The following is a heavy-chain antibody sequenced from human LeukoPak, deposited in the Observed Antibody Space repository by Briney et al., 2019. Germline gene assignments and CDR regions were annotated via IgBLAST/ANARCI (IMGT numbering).Heavy chain of an antibody. V-gene: IGHV3-48*03. CDR2: ISGSGSVI. Sequence: GGSLRLSCAASGFTFSIYEMNWVRQAPGKGLEWVSYISGSGSVIHYADSVKGRFTISRDNAKNSLYLQMNSLRAEDTAVYYCARDRASRDWFDPWGQGTLVTVSS. CDR3: ARDRASRDWFDP. J-gene: IGHJ5*02. CDR1: GFTFSIYE.